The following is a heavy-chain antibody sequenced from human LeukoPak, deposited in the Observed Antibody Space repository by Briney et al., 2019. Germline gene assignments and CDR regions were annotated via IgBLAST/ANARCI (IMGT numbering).Heavy chain of an antibody. J-gene: IGHJ4*02. Sequence: SETLSLTCAVYGGSFSGYYWSWIRQPPGKGLEWIGEINHSGSTNYNPSLKSRVTISVDTSKNQFSLKLSSVTAADAAVYYCARGLPRYSSSWYVDYWGQGTLVTVSS. D-gene: IGHD6-13*01. CDR3: ARGLPRYSSSWYVDY. CDR1: GGSFSGYY. V-gene: IGHV4-34*01. CDR2: INHSGST.